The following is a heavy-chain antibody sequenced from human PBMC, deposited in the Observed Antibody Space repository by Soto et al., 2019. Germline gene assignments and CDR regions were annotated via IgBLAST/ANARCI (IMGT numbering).Heavy chain of an antibody. CDR2: FYNSGNT. CDR1: GDSISNYD. D-gene: IGHD6-19*01. CDR3: ASTKQWLAFDY. Sequence: SDTLSLTCTFSGDSISNYDCTRLRQPPGKGLEWIGCFYNSGNTNYNPSLKSRVTISVDTSNNQFSLRVNSVTAADTAVYYCASTKQWLAFDYWGQGALVTVSS. J-gene: IGHJ4*02. V-gene: IGHV4-59*01.